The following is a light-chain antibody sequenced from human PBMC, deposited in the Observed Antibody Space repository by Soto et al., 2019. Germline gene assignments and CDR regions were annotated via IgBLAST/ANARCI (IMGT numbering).Light chain of an antibody. CDR3: QQYGSSLYT. Sequence: EIVLTQSPGTLSESPGERDTLSCRASQSVSSSYLAWYQQKPGQAPRLLIYGASSRATGIPDRFSGSGSGTDSTLTISRLEPEDFALYYCQQYGSSLYTFGQGTKLEIK. J-gene: IGKJ2*01. CDR2: GAS. CDR1: QSVSSSY. V-gene: IGKV3-20*01.